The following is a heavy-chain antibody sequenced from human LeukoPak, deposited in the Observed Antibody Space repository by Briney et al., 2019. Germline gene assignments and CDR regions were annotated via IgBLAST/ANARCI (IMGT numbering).Heavy chain of an antibody. Sequence: ASVKVSCKASGGTFSSYAINWVRQATGQGLEWMGWMNPNSGNTGYAQKFQGRVTFTRDTSIRTAYMELSSLRSEDTAVYYCARGASRSFDYWGQGTLVTVSS. J-gene: IGHJ4*02. D-gene: IGHD5-12*01. CDR3: ARGASRSFDY. CDR2: MNPNSGNT. V-gene: IGHV1-8*03. CDR1: GGTFSSYA.